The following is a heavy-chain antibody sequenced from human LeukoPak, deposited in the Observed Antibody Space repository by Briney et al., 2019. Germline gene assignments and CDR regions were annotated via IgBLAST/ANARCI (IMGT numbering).Heavy chain of an antibody. J-gene: IGHJ5*02. CDR2: IYYSGST. Sequence: SETLSLTCTVSGGSISSSSYYWGWIRQPPGKGVEWIGSIYYSGSTYYNPSLKSRVTISVDTSKNQFSLKLSSVTAADTAVYYCARHPYYKYNWFDPWGQGTLVTVSS. D-gene: IGHD2-21*01. V-gene: IGHV4-39*01. CDR1: GGSISSSSYY. CDR3: ARHPYYKYNWFDP.